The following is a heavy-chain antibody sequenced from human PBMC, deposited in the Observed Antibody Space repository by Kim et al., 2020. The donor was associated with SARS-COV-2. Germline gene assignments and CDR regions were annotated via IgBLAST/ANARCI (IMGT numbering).Heavy chain of an antibody. V-gene: IGHV4-59*13. D-gene: IGHD6-6*01. CDR1: GGSISSYY. Sequence: SETLSLTCTVSGGSISSYYWSWIRQPPGKGLEWIGYIYYSGSTNYNPSLKSRVTISVDTSKNQFSLKLSSVTAADTAVYYCARTAADRLNFDYWGQGTLV. CDR2: IYYSGST. CDR3: ARTAADRLNFDY. J-gene: IGHJ4*02.